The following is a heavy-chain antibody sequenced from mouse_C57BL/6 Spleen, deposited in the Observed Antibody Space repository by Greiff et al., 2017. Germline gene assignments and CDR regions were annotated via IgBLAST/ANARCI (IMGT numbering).Heavy chain of an antibody. J-gene: IGHJ2*01. CDR2: IHPNSGST. CDR1: GYTFTSYW. Sequence: QVQLQQPGAELVKPGASVKLSCKASGYTFTSYWMHWVKQRPGQGLEWIGMIHPNSGSTNYNEKFKSKATLTVDKSSSTAYMQRSSLTSEDSAVYYCARGVSTVVSDYWGQGTTLTVSS. CDR3: ARGVSTVVSDY. D-gene: IGHD1-1*01. V-gene: IGHV1-64*01.